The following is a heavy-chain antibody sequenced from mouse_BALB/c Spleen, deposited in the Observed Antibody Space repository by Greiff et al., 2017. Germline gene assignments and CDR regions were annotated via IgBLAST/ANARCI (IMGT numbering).Heavy chain of an antibody. D-gene: IGHD1-1*01. J-gene: IGHJ4*01. CDR1: GYTFTDYN. CDR3: ARRDYGTGAMDY. CDR2: IYPYNGGT. Sequence: EVQLQESGPELVKPGASVKISCKASGYTFTDYNMHWVKQSHGKSLEWIGYIYPYNGGTGYNQKFKSKATLTVDNSSSTAYMELRSLTSEDSAVYYCARRDYGTGAMDYWGQGTSVTVSS. V-gene: IGHV1S29*02.